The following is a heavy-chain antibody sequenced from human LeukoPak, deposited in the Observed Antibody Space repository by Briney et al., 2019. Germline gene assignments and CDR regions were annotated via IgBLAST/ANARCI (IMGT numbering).Heavy chain of an antibody. CDR1: GYSISSGYY. V-gene: IGHV4-38-2*02. D-gene: IGHD6-6*01. CDR3: ASGAALVDY. J-gene: IGHJ4*02. Sequence: SETLSLTCTVSGYSISSGYYWGWIRQPPGKGLEWIGSIYHSGSTYYNPSLKSRVTISVDTSKNQFSLKLSSVTAADTAVYYCASGAALVDYWGQGTLVIVS. CDR2: IYHSGST.